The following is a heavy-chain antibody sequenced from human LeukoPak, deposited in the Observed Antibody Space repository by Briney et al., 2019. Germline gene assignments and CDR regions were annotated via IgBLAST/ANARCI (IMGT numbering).Heavy chain of an antibody. CDR3: ARARMGATGGGAFDY. D-gene: IGHD1-26*01. V-gene: IGHV3-30*02. CDR2: IRYDGSDK. CDR1: GFTLRGYG. J-gene: IGHJ4*02. Sequence: GGSLRLSCAASGFTLRGYGMHWVRQAPGKGLEWVAFIRYDGSDKSYADSVKGRFTISRDNSENTLYLQINSLRVEGTAVYYCARARMGATGGGAFDYWGQGTLVTVSS.